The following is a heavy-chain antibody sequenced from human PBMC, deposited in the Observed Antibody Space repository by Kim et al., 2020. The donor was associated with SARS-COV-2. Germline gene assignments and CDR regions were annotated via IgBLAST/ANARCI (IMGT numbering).Heavy chain of an antibody. Sequence: GGSLRLSCAASGFTFSASAMHWVRQTSGKGLEWVGRIRSKANSYATDYAASVKGRFTISRDDSKNMAYLQMNSLKTEDTAVYYCTCLPGLASAFVDAFDIWGQGTIVTVSS. CDR1: GFTFSASA. CDR3: TCLPGLASAFVDAFDI. V-gene: IGHV3-73*01. J-gene: IGHJ3*02. D-gene: IGHD3-3*02. CDR2: IRSKANSYAT.